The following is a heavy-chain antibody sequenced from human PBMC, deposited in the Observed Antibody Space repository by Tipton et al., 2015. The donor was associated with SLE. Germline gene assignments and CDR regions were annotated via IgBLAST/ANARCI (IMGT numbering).Heavy chain of an antibody. CDR2: ISSRSSYI. CDR1: GFTFSSHV. CDR3: ARARQDYFYAMDV. Sequence: GSLRLSCAATGFTFSSHVMEWVRQTPGKGLEWVSSISSRSSYIYYRDSVKGRFTISRDDAKNSLYLQMHGLRADDTGVYYCARARQDYFYAMDVWGPGTTVTVSS. J-gene: IGHJ6*02. V-gene: IGHV3-21*03.